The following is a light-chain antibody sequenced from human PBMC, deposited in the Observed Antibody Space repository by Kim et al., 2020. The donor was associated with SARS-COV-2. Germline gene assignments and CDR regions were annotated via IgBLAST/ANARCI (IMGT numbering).Light chain of an antibody. J-gene: IGKJ1*01. CDR3: QQANSFPWT. CDR1: QSISSW. CDR2: AAS. Sequence: DIQMTQSPSTLSASVGDRVTITCRPSQSISSWLAWYQQKPGKAPKLLIYAASSLQSGVPSRFSGSGSGTDFTLTISSLQPEDFATYYCQQANSFPWTFGQGTKVDIK. V-gene: IGKV1-12*01.